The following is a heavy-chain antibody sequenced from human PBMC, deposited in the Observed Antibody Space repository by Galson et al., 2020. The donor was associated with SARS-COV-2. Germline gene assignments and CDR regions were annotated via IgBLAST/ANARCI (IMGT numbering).Heavy chain of an antibody. CDR2: IYYSGST. V-gene: IGHV4-59*01. Sequence: ETLSLTCTVSGGSISSYYWSWIRQPPGKGLEWIGYIYYSGSTNCNPCLKSRVTISVDTSKNQFSLKLSSVTAADTAVYYCARGIMITYHYYYGMDVWGQGTTVTVSS. D-gene: IGHD3-16*01. J-gene: IGHJ6*02. CDR1: GGSISSYY. CDR3: ARGIMITYHYYYGMDV.